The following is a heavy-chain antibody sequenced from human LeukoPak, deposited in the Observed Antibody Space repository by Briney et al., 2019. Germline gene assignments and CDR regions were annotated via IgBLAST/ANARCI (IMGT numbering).Heavy chain of an antibody. D-gene: IGHD4-11*01. V-gene: IGHV3-23*01. J-gene: IGHJ4*02. Sequence: GGSLRLSCASSGFTFSNFAMTWVRQGPGKGLEWVSTIMDTGLGTYYSDSVKGRFTISRDSSKNTLFLQMNSLRAEDTAVYYCEKDSGHPYSNYFIDSWGQGILVTVSS. CDR2: IMDTGLGT. CDR3: EKDSGHPYSNYFIDS. CDR1: GFTFSNFA.